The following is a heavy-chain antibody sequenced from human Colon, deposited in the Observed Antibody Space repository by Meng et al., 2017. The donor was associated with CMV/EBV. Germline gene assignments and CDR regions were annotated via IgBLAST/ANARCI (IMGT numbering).Heavy chain of an antibody. D-gene: IGHD3-10*01. J-gene: IGHJ6*02. CDR3: ARGSISMVRGVIIAYGMDA. CDR2: IIPIFGTA. V-gene: IGHV1-69*05. Sequence: SVKVSCKASGGTFSSYAISWVRQAPGQGLEWMGGIIPIFGTANYAQKFQGRVTITTDESTSTAYMELSSLRSDDTAVYYCARGSISMVRGVIIAYGMDAWGQGTTVTVSS. CDR1: GGTFSSYA.